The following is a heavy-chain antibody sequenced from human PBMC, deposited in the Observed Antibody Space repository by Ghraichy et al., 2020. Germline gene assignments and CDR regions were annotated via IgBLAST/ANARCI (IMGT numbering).Heavy chain of an antibody. V-gene: IGHV2-5*02. CDR3: AHSPPDCSSSGCFLSNWFDP. J-gene: IGHJ5*02. D-gene: IGHD2-15*01. Sequence: SGPTLVKPTQTLTLTCTFSGFSLSTSGVGVGWIRQPPGKALEWLALIYWDDDKRYSPSLKSRLTITKDTSKKQVVLTMTNMDPVDTATYYSAHSPPDCSSSGCFLSNWFDPWGQGTLVTVSS. CDR2: IYWDDDK. CDR1: GFSLSTSGVG.